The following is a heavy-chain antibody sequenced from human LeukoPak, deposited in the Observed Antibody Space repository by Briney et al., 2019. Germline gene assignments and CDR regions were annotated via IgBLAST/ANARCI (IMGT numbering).Heavy chain of an antibody. J-gene: IGHJ5*02. CDR3: AREAITIFGVVRTQTTYGPHRFDP. CDR1: GGTFSSYA. D-gene: IGHD3-3*01. V-gene: IGHV1-69*06. Sequence: GASVKVSCKASGGTFSSYAISWARQAPGQGLEWMGGIIPIFGTANYAQKFQGRVTITADKSTSTAYMELSSLRSEDTAVYYCAREAITIFGVVRTQTTYGPHRFDPWGQGTLVTVSS. CDR2: IIPIFGTA.